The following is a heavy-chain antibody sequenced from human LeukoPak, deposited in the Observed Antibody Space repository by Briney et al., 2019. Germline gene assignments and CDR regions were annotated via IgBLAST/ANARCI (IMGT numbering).Heavy chain of an antibody. CDR2: INHSGST. CDR3: ARHFLYDSSGYYLLDLTFDY. V-gene: IGHV4-34*01. D-gene: IGHD3-22*01. CDR1: GGSFSGYY. Sequence: PSETLSLTCAVYGGSFSGYYWSWIRQPPGKGLEWIGEINHSGSTNYNPSLKSRVTISVDTSKNQFSLKLSSVTAADTAVYYCARHFLYDSSGYYLLDLTFDYWGQGTLVTVSS. J-gene: IGHJ4*02.